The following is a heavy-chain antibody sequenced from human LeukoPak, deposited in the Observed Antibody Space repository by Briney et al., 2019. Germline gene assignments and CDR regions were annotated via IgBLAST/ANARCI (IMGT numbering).Heavy chain of an antibody. Sequence: SETLSLTCTVSGGSISSYYWSWIRQPPGKGLERIGYISYSGSTNYNPSLNSRVTLSVDTSKNQFSLKLSSVTAADTAVYYCARLSSVYSSGSIWGQGTLITVSS. CDR3: ARLSSVYSSGSI. CDR2: ISYSGST. D-gene: IGHD3-22*01. V-gene: IGHV4-59*08. CDR1: GGSISSYY. J-gene: IGHJ4*02.